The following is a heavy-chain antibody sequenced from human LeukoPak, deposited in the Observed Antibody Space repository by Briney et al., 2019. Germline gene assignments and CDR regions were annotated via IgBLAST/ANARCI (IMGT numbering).Heavy chain of an antibody. Sequence: GGSLRLSCAASGFTFSSYSMNWVRQTPGKGLEWVSYISGSDNTIYYADSVKGRFTISRDNARNSLYLQMNSLRDEDTAVYYCARVHRGYSFGRLDYWGQGTLVTVSS. D-gene: IGHD5-12*01. CDR2: ISGSDNTI. CDR1: GFTFSSYS. J-gene: IGHJ4*02. CDR3: ARVHRGYSFGRLDY. V-gene: IGHV3-48*02.